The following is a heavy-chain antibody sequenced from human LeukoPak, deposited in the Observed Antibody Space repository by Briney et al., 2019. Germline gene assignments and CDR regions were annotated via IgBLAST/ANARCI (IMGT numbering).Heavy chain of an antibody. D-gene: IGHD6-19*01. CDR2: IYSGGST. V-gene: IGHV3-66*01. CDR3: AREGFSNGWYDY. Sequence: GGSLRLSCAASGFTFSSYAMSWVRQAPGKGLEWVSVIYSGGSTYYADSVKGRFTISRDNSKNTMYLQMNSLSAEDRAFYYCAREGFSNGWYDYWGQGTLVTVSS. CDR1: GFTFSSYA. J-gene: IGHJ4*02.